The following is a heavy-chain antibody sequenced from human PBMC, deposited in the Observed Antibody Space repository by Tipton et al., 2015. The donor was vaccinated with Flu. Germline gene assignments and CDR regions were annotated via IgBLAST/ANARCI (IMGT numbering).Heavy chain of an antibody. Sequence: TASGFTFSSYGMHWVRQAPGKGLEWVAVISYDGSNKYYADSVKGRFTISRDNSKNTLYLQMNSLRAEDTAVYYCAKDQGGFDYWGQGTLVTVSS. J-gene: IGHJ4*02. V-gene: IGHV3-30*18. D-gene: IGHD3-16*01. CDR2: ISYDGSNK. CDR1: GFTFSSYG. CDR3: AKDQGGFDY.